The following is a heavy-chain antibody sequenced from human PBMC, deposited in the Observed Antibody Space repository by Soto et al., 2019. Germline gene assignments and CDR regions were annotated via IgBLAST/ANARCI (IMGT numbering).Heavy chain of an antibody. CDR1: AFKFAKFG. CDR2: VNWDIRDI. V-gene: IGHV3-9*01. D-gene: IGHD3-3*01. Sequence: SLTLSCLVSAFKFAKFGMHCVRHAPRNGLEWVSAVNWDIRDIAYAGSVAGPSTIPTDNAKNSLYMQINSLRAADTAIYECATHVNHEFWSGPGAYFDSWGQGTPVTVSS. J-gene: IGHJ4*02. CDR3: ATHVNHEFWSGPGAYFDS.